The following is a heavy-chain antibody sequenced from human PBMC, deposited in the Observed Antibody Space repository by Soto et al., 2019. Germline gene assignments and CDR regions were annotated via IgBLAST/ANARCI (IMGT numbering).Heavy chain of an antibody. J-gene: IGHJ4*02. CDR1: GYTLTELS. D-gene: IGHD4-17*01. CDR3: ATEEDYGDYFDY. CDR2: FDPEDGET. V-gene: IGHV1-24*01. Sequence: ASVKVSCKVSGYTLTELSMHWVRQAPGKGLEWMGGFDPEDGETIYAQKFQGRVTMTEDTSTDTAYMELSRLRSEDTAVYYCATEEDYGDYFDYWGQGTLVTVSS.